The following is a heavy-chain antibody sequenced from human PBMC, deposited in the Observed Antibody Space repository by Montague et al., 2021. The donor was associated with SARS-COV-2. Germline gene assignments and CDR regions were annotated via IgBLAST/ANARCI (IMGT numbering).Heavy chain of an antibody. CDR1: GGSFSGYF. D-gene: IGHD2-8*01. CDR3: ARVNGYYFDY. CDR2: INHGGTA. Sequence: SETLSLTCAVYGGSFSGYFWSWIRQTPGRGLEWIGEINHGGTADYNPSPKSRVTISVDTSKNQFSLKLSSVTAADTAVYYCARVNGYYFDYWGQGTLVTVSS. V-gene: IGHV4-34*01. J-gene: IGHJ4*02.